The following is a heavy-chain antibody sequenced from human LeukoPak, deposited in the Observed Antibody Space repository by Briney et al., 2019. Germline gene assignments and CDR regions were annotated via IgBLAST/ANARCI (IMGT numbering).Heavy chain of an antibody. D-gene: IGHD5-24*01. CDR3: AKDGPRRDGYNDH. Sequence: GGSLRLSCAASGFIFSGYEMSWVRQAPGKGLEWVSSISRYSRTIDYADSVRGRFTISRDNSKNTLYLQMNSLRPEDTAVYYCAKDGPRRDGYNDHWGQGTLVTVSS. CDR2: ISRYSRTI. J-gene: IGHJ4*02. V-gene: IGHV3-48*03. CDR1: GFIFSGYE.